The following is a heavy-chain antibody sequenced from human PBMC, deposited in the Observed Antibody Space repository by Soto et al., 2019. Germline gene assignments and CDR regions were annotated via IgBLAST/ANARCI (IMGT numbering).Heavy chain of an antibody. V-gene: IGHV3-23*01. J-gene: IGHJ4*02. CDR1: GFTFSSYS. Sequence: GGSLILSCAASGFTFSSYSMSWVRQAPGKGLEWVSAISGSGASTYYADSVKGRFTISRDNSKNTLYLQMNSLRAEDTAVYYCAKAVSATHFDYWGLGTLVTVSS. D-gene: IGHD2-15*01. CDR2: ISGSGAST. CDR3: AKAVSATHFDY.